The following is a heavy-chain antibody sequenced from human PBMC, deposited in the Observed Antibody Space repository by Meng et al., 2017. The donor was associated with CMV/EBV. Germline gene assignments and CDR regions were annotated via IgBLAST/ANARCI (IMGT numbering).Heavy chain of an antibody. Sequence: ESLKISCTVSGGSVSSGSYYWSWSRQPPGKGLEWIGYIYYSGSTNYNPSLKSRVTISVDTSKNQFSLKLSSVTAADTAVYYCARTRDSSGYYIDYWGQGTLVTVSS. V-gene: IGHV4-61*01. D-gene: IGHD3-22*01. J-gene: IGHJ4*02. CDR1: GGSVSSGSYY. CDR2: IYYSGST. CDR3: ARTRDSSGYYIDY.